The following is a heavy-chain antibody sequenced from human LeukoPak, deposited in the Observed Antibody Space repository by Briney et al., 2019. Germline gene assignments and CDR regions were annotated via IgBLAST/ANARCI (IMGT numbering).Heavy chain of an antibody. Sequence: ASVKVSCKASGYTFTGYYMHWVRQAPGQGLEWMGWINPNSGSTNYAQKFQGRVTMTRDTSISTAYMELSRLRSDDTAVYYCARYSSWFPNDYWGQGTLVTVSS. CDR3: ARYSSWFPNDY. CDR1: GYTFTGYY. J-gene: IGHJ4*02. V-gene: IGHV1-2*02. D-gene: IGHD3-10*01. CDR2: INPNSGST.